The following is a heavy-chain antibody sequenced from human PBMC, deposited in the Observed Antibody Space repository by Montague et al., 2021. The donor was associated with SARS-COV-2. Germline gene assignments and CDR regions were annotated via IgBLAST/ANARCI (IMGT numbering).Heavy chain of an antibody. V-gene: IGHV4-39*01. CDR2: IYYSGST. J-gene: IGHJ5*02. CDR3: AGNRRITMLVEPIGSGFDP. D-gene: IGHD3-22*01. Sequence: SETLSLICTVSGGSISSSSYYWGWIRQPPGKGLEWIGSIYYSGSTYYNPSLKSRVTISVDTSKNQFSLKLSSVTAADTAVYYCAGNRRITMLVEPIGSGFDPWGQGTLVTVSS. CDR1: GGSISSSSYY.